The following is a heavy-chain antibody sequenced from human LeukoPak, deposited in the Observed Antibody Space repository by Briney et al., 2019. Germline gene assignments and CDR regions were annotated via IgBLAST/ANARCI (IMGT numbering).Heavy chain of an antibody. V-gene: IGHV3-74*01. D-gene: IGHD2-21*01. Sequence: GGSLRLSCEVSGLTFSNVWMHWVRQAPGQGLVWVSRINTAGSTVYADPVKGRFSISRDNAKNMVYLQMNSLRAEDTAVYYCASFRDTDNWGRGTMVTVSS. CDR3: ASFRDTDN. CDR1: GLTFSNVW. CDR2: INTAGST. J-gene: IGHJ3*01.